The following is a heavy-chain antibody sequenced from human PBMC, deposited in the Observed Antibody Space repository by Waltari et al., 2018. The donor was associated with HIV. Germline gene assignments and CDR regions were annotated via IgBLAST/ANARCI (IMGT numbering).Heavy chain of an antibody. D-gene: IGHD3-3*01. V-gene: IGHV4-34*02. CDR2: VDYSGDT. CDR1: GGSFNGYY. J-gene: IGHJ1*01. CDR3: ARGPHTSIFGVVKYFQP. Sequence: VQLQQWGTGRLMPSETLSLTCAVYGGSFNGYYWTWIRQSPGNGLEWIGEVDYSGDTNYNPSLKSQRTISVDTSKNQFSLKLTSMTTADTGLYYCARGPHTSIFGVVKYFQPWGQGTLVTVSS.